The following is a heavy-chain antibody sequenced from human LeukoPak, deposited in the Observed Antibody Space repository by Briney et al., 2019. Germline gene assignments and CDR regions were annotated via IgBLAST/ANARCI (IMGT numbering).Heavy chain of an antibody. CDR1: GGSFSGYY. D-gene: IGHD3-22*01. Sequence: SETLSLTCAVYGGSFSGYYWSWIRQPPGKGLEWIGEINHSGSTNYNPSLKSRVTISVDTPKNQFSLKLSSVTAADTAVYYCARPARRRIVVVKDYYYMDVWGKGTTVTVSS. J-gene: IGHJ6*03. V-gene: IGHV4-34*01. CDR2: INHSGST. CDR3: ARPARRRIVVVKDYYYMDV.